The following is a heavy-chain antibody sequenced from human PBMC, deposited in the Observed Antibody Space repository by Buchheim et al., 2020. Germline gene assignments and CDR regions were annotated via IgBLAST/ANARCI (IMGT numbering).Heavy chain of an antibody. Sequence: QVQLVESGGGLVKPGGSLRLSCAASGFTFSDYYMSWIRQAPGKGLEWVSYISSSSSYTNYADSVKGRFTISRDNAKNSLYLQMNRLRAEDTAVYYCARAKYYYDSSAPLDDYWGQGTL. CDR1: GFTFSDYY. CDR2: ISSSSSYT. V-gene: IGHV3-11*06. CDR3: ARAKYYYDSSAPLDDY. D-gene: IGHD3-22*01. J-gene: IGHJ4*02.